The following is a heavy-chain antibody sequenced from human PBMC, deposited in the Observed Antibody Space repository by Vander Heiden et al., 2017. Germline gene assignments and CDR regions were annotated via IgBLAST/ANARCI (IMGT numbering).Heavy chain of an antibody. Sequence: EVQLVESGGGLVQPGGSLRPSCVGPGFPFRDHYMAWVRQAPGKGLEWVGRIRNKAASHTTAYAASVEGRFAISRDDSKNSLYLQLNSLKTEDTAMYYCATSPSSGYNWGQGTQVTVSS. CDR2: IRNKAASHTT. CDR3: ATSPSSGYN. J-gene: IGHJ1*01. V-gene: IGHV3-72*01. CDR1: GFPFRDHY. D-gene: IGHD3-22*01.